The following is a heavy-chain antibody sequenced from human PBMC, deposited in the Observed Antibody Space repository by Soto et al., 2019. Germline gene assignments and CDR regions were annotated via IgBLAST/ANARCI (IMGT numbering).Heavy chain of an antibody. CDR2: IYVTGAV. J-gene: IGHJ5*02. CDR1: GAALNSGNYY. V-gene: IGHV4-31*03. D-gene: IGHD2-21*01. Sequence: SETLSLTCSVSGAALNSGNYYWSWIRQVPGKGLEWIGHIYVTGAVDYNPSLRDRITISQDTSERQFYLNLRLVTAADTAVYYCARLRIATNNYKWFDPWGQGTLGTVSS. CDR3: ARLRIATNNYKWFDP.